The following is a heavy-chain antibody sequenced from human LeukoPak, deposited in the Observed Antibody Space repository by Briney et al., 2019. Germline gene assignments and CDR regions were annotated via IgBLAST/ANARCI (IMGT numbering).Heavy chain of an antibody. Sequence: ASVKVSCKASGYTFSDNFIHWVRQAPGQGLEWMGWINPNNGDTNYAQKFHVRVTMTRDTSISTAYMELNRLKSDDTAVYYCARDRSISPIDGFDMWGQGTMVTVSS. V-gene: IGHV1-2*02. J-gene: IGHJ3*02. D-gene: IGHD3-9*01. CDR1: GYTFSDNF. CDR3: ARDRSISPIDGFDM. CDR2: INPNNGDT.